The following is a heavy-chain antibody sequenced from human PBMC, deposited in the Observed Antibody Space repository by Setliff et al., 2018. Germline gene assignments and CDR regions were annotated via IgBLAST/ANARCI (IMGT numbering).Heavy chain of an antibody. V-gene: IGHV3-48*03. CDR2: ISSSGTTI. J-gene: IGHJ4*02. CDR1: GFTFSNYE. CDR3: ARDLHWGFDY. Sequence: GGSLRLSCAASGFTFSNYEMSWVRQAPGKGLEWVSYISSSGTTIYYADSVKGRFTISRDNAKNSLYLQMSSLRAEDTAIYYCARDLHWGFDYWGLGTLVTVSS. D-gene: IGHD7-27*01.